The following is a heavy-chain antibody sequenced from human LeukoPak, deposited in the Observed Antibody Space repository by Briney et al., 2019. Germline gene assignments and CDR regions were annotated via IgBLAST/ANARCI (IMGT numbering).Heavy chain of an antibody. J-gene: IGHJ4*02. CDR1: GYTFTSYG. V-gene: IGHV1-2*02. D-gene: IGHD3-9*01. CDR3: ARFILTGYLFDY. CDR2: INPNSGGT. Sequence: ASVKVSCKASGYTFTSYGISWVRQAPGQGLEWMGWINPNSGGTNYAQKFQGRVTMTRDTSISTAYMELSRLRSDDTAVYYCARFILTGYLFDYWGQGTLVTVSS.